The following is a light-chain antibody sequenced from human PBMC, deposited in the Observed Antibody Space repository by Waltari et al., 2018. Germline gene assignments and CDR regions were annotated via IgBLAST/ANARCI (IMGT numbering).Light chain of an antibody. CDR3: QQYYSTPS. V-gene: IGKV4-1*01. CDR1: QSVLYSSNNKND. J-gene: IGKJ1*01. CDR2: WAS. Sequence: DIVMTQSPDSLAVSLGERATINCKSSQSVLYSSNNKNDLAWDQQKPGQPPKLLIYWASTRESGVPGRFSGSGSGTDFTLTISSLQAEDVAVYYCQQYYSTPSFGQGTKVEIK.